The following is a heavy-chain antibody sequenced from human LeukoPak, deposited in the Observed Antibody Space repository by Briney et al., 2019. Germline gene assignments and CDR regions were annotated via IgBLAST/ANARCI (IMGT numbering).Heavy chain of an antibody. CDR3: VREGMDV. Sequence: PGGSLRLSCAASGFTFRMYDMRWVRQVPGKGLEWVSSIGSDGETYYQGSVKGRFTISRENAKNSLYLQMNSLRAGDTAVYYCVREGMDVWGQGTTATVSS. CDR2: IGSDGET. CDR1: GFTFRMYD. J-gene: IGHJ6*02. V-gene: IGHV3-13*04.